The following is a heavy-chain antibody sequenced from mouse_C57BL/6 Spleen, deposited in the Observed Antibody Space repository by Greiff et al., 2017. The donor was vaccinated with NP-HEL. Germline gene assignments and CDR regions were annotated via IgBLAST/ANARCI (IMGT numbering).Heavy chain of an antibody. J-gene: IGHJ2*01. V-gene: IGHV1-80*01. CDR3: ARSFITTVVAHFDY. Sequence: QVQMQQSGAELVKPGASVKISCKASGYAFSSYWMNWVKQRPGKGLEWIGQIYPGDGDTNYNGKFKGKATLTADKSSSTAYMQLSSLTSEDSAVYFCARSFITTVVAHFDYWGQGTTLTVSS. D-gene: IGHD1-1*01. CDR1: GYAFSSYW. CDR2: IYPGDGDT.